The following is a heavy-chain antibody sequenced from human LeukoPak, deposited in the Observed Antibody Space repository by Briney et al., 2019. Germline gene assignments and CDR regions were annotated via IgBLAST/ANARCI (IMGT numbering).Heavy chain of an antibody. V-gene: IGHV3-48*02. CDR1: GFTLSSYS. Sequence: PGGSLRLSCAASGFTLSSYSMNWVRQAPGKGLEWISYITSSSSPIYYADSVKGRFTISRDNAKSSLYLQMNSLRDEDTAVYYCARAPYGMDVWGQGTTVTVSS. CDR3: ARAPYGMDV. CDR2: ITSSSSPI. J-gene: IGHJ6*02.